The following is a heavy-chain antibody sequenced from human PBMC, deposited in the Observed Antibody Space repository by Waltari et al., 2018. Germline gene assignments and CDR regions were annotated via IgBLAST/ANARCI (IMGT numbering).Heavy chain of an antibody. CDR1: GFTFGSYW. CDR3: VRDRPHNWFDP. Sequence: EEQVVESGGGLVQPGGSLRLSCAASGFTFGSYWMHWVRQVPGKGLVWVSRVNNDGSDTIYADFVKGRFTISRDNAKNTVYLQMNSLRVDDTAIYYCVRDRPHNWFDPWGQGTLVTVSS. J-gene: IGHJ5*01. CDR2: VNNDGSDT. V-gene: IGHV3-74*01.